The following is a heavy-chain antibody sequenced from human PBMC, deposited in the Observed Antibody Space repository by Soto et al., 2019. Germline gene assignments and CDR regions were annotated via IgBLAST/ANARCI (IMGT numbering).Heavy chain of an antibody. CDR2: ISSSSITI. V-gene: IGHV3-48*01. J-gene: IGHJ3*02. CDR1: GITFSSYS. Sequence: EVQLVESGGGLVQPGGSLRLSCAASGITFSSYSMNWVRQAPGKGLEWVSYISSSSITIYYADSVKGRFTISRDNAKNSLYLQMNSLRAEDTAVYYCARDPISEGVVGVDYGDYVAFDIWGQGTMDTVSS. D-gene: IGHD4-17*01. CDR3: ARDPISEGVVGVDYGDYVAFDI.